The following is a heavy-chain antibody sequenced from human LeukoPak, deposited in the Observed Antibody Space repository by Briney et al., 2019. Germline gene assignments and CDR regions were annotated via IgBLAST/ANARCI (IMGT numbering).Heavy chain of an antibody. D-gene: IGHD3-16*01. CDR2: MHDSVTS. Sequence: SETLSLTCTVSGGSFSSHYWGWIRQSPGKGLEWIAYMHDSVTSKDNPSLKSRLTLSADTSKNQFSLRLSYVTAADTAVYYCATIKRGNPFGYFDFWGQGILVTVSS. CDR3: ATIKRGNPFGYFDF. V-gene: IGHV4-59*11. CDR1: GGSFSSHY. J-gene: IGHJ4*02.